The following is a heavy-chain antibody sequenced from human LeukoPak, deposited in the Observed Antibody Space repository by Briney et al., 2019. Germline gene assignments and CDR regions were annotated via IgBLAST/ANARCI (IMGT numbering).Heavy chain of an antibody. CDR2: IYYSGST. CDR3: ARVSGSYNLDY. J-gene: IGHJ4*02. Sequence: PSETLSLTCTVSGGSISSSSYYWGWIRQPPGKGLEWIGSIYYSGSTYYNPSLKSRVTISVDTSKNQFSLKLSSVTAADTAVYYCARVSGSYNLDYWGQGTLVTVSS. CDR1: GGSISSSSYY. V-gene: IGHV4-39*07. D-gene: IGHD1-26*01.